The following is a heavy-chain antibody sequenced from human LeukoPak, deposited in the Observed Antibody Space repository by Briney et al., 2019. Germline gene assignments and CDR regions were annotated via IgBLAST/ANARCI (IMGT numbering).Heavy chain of an antibody. D-gene: IGHD3-22*01. CDR2: ISGSGTTI. Sequence: GGSLRLSCAASGFTFSDYYMSWIRQAPGKGLEWISYISGSGTTIYYADSVKGRFTISRDNAKNSLYLQMNSLRAEDTAVYYCARVETGGYSDYWGQGTLVTVSA. J-gene: IGHJ4*02. CDR3: ARVETGGYSDY. V-gene: IGHV3-11*04. CDR1: GFTFSDYY.